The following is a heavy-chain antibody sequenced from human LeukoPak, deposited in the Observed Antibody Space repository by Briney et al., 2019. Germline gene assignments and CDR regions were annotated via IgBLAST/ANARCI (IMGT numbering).Heavy chain of an antibody. CDR3: ARDTSRNIAAAGSNFDY. J-gene: IGHJ4*02. CDR2: ISAYNGNT. Sequence: ASVKVSCKASGYTFTSYGISWVRQAPGQGIEWMGWISAYNGNTNYAQKLQGRVTMTTDTSTSTAYMELRSLRSDDTAVYYCARDTSRNIAAAGSNFDYWGQGTLVTVSS. CDR1: GYTFTSYG. V-gene: IGHV1-18*01. D-gene: IGHD6-13*01.